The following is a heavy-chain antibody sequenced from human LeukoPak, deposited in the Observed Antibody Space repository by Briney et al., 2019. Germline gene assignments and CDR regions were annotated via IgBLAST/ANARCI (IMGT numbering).Heavy chain of an antibody. Sequence: ASVKVSCKASGYAFTSYYIHWVRQAPGQGLEWMGIINPSSGSTSYAQKFQGRVTMTRDTSTSTVYMELSSLRSEDTAVYYCARDRGDIVLMVELGWNGMDVWGQGTTVTVSS. CDR1: GYAFTSYY. J-gene: IGHJ6*02. V-gene: IGHV1-46*01. D-gene: IGHD2-8*01. CDR3: ARDRGDIVLMVELGWNGMDV. CDR2: INPSSGST.